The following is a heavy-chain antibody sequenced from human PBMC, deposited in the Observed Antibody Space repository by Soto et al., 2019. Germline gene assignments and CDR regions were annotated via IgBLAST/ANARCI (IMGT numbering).Heavy chain of an antibody. Sequence: GGSLRLSCAASGFTFSSYGMHWVRQAPGKGLEWVAVISYDGSNKYYADSVKGRFTISRDNSKNTLYLQMNSLRAEDTAVYYCANPSFLGEQQRLLAFRGQGTTVPVSS. V-gene: IGHV3-30*18. J-gene: IGHJ6*02. CDR1: GFTFSSYG. CDR3: ANPSFLGEQQRLLAF. CDR2: ISYDGSNK. D-gene: IGHD6-13*01.